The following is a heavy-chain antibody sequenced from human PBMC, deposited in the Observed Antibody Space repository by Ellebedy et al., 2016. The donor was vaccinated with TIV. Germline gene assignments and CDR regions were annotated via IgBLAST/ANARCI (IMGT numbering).Heavy chain of an antibody. Sequence: ASVKVSXKASGYTFISHFLHWVRQAPGQGLQSMGIIKPSGGGTNYAPNFQGRVTMTRDTSTNTAYMELSSLRSEDTAVYYCARWDSGFLSGVYYNYGMDVWGQGTTVTVSS. CDR3: ARWDSGFLSGVYYNYGMDV. V-gene: IGHV1-46*01. CDR1: GYTFISHF. J-gene: IGHJ6*02. CDR2: IKPSGGGT. D-gene: IGHD5-12*01.